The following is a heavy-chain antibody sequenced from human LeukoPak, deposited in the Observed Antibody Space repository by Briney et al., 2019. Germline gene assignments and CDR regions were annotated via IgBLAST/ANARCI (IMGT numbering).Heavy chain of an antibody. D-gene: IGHD3-10*01. Sequence: GESLKISCKGSGYSFTSYWIGWVRQMPGKGLEWMGIIYPGDSDIKYSPSFQGQVTMSVDKSINTAYLQLSSLEASDTAIYYCAKFASYGSGSLYNWFDPWGQGTLVTVSS. CDR1: GYSFTSYW. CDR3: AKFASYGSGSLYNWFDP. V-gene: IGHV5-51*01. CDR2: IYPGDSDI. J-gene: IGHJ5*02.